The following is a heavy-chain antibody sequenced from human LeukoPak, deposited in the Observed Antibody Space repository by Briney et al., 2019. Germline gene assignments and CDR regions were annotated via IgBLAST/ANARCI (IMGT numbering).Heavy chain of an antibody. J-gene: IGHJ4*02. CDR1: GYTFTSYY. Sequence: ASVKVSCKASGYTFTSYYMHWVRQAPGQGLEWMGIINPSGGSTSYAQKFQGRVTMTRDTSMSTVYMELSSLRSEDTAVYYCARAIPERYCSSTSCYLFDYWGQGTLVTVSS. CDR2: INPSGGST. V-gene: IGHV1-46*01. CDR3: ARAIPERYCSSTSCYLFDY. D-gene: IGHD2-2*01.